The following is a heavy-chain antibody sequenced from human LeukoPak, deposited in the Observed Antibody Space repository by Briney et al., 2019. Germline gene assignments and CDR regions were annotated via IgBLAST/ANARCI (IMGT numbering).Heavy chain of an antibody. CDR2: INAGNGNT. J-gene: IGHJ4*02. D-gene: IGHD3-22*01. CDR3: ARDLWEGFYDSSGYYYRYPDY. CDR1: GYTFTSYA. Sequence: VSVKVSCKASGYTFTSYAMHWVRQAPGQRLEWMGWINAGNGNTKYSQKLQGRVTMTTDTSTSTAYMELRSLRSDDTAVYYCARDLWEGFYDSSGYYYRYPDYWGQGTLVTVSS. V-gene: IGHV1-3*01.